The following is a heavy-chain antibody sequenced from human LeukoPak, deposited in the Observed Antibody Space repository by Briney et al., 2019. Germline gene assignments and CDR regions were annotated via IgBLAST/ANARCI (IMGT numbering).Heavy chain of an antibody. V-gene: IGHV4-30-4*08. J-gene: IGHJ4*02. CDR2: IYYSGST. CDR3: XXXXXAAXXXXXFDY. CDR1: GGSISSGDYY. Sequence: SETLSLTCTVSGGSISSGDYYWSWIRQPPGKGLEWIGXIYYSGSTYXXXXXKSRVTISVDTSKNQLSLKLSSVTAADTAVYYXXXXXXAAXXXXXFDYWGQGTLVXVSS.